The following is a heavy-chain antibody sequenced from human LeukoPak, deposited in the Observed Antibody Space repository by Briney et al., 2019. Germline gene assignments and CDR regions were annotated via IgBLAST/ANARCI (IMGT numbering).Heavy chain of an antibody. Sequence: GGSLRLSCAASGFTFSSYGMSWVRQAPGKGLEWVSSISSSSSYIYYADSVKGRFTISRDNAKNSLYLQMNSLRAEDTAVYYCARYRRGIDAFDIWGQGTMVTVSS. D-gene: IGHD1-14*01. CDR3: ARYRRGIDAFDI. CDR2: ISSSSSYI. J-gene: IGHJ3*02. V-gene: IGHV3-21*01. CDR1: GFTFSSYG.